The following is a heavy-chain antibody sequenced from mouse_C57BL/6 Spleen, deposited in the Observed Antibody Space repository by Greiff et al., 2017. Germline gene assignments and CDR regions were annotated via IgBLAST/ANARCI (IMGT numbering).Heavy chain of an antibody. CDR3: ASAYGSSSYFDV. Sequence: EVQLQQSGPELVKPGASVTISCKASGYSFTDYNMNWVKQSHGKSLEWIGVINPNSGTTSYNQKFKGKATLTVDQSSSTAYMQLHSLTSEDSAVXCCASAYGSSSYFDVWGTGTTVTVSS. J-gene: IGHJ1*03. D-gene: IGHD1-1*01. V-gene: IGHV1-39*01. CDR1: GYSFTDYN. CDR2: INPNSGTT.